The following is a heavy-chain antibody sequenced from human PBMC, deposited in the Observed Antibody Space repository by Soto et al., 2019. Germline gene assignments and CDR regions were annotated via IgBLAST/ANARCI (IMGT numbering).Heavy chain of an antibody. Sequence: ASVKVSCKASGYTSSGYFVHWVRQAPGHGLEWMGIINPNGGSTTYAQKFQGRVTMTRDTSTNTVYMELSSLRSEDTAVYYCARAPQINSYFDYWGQGTLVTVSS. J-gene: IGHJ4*02. CDR1: GYTSSGYF. CDR2: INPNGGST. CDR3: ARAPQINSYFDY. V-gene: IGHV1-46*01.